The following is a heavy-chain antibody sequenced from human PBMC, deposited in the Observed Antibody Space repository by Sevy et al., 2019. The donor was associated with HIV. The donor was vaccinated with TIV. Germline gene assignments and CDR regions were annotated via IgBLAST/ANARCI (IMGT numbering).Heavy chain of an antibody. J-gene: IGHJ4*01. D-gene: IGHD2-2*02. V-gene: IGHV1-2*02. CDR2: INPNSDVT. Sequence: ASVKVSGETSGYRFTDYYIHWVRQAPGQGLEWMGWINPNSDVTKSAKKFQDRVIMTKDTSISTVYMELRGLTFDDSAVYYCARDQEFRSTTTCYSGLDHWGHGSLVTVSS. CDR3: ARDQEFRSTTTCYSGLDH. CDR1: GYRFTDYY.